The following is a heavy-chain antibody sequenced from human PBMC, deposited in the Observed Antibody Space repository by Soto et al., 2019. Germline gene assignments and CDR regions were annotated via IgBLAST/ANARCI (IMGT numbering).Heavy chain of an antibody. D-gene: IGHD4-17*01. CDR3: ASPTVTSHSGMDV. CDR2: ISSSGSTI. Sequence: QVQLVESGGGLVKPGGSLRLSCAASGFTFSDYYMSWIRQAPGKGLEWVSYISSSGSTIYYADSVKGRYTIARDNAKNSLYPPMTRLRGEDAALYYCASPTVTSHSGMDVWGQGTTVTVSS. CDR1: GFTFSDYY. V-gene: IGHV3-11*01. J-gene: IGHJ6*02.